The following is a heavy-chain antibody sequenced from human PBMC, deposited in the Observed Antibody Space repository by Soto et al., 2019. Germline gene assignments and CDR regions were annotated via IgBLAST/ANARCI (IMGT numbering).Heavy chain of an antibody. CDR3: ARDPTPIAVAN. J-gene: IGHJ4*02. D-gene: IGHD6-19*01. V-gene: IGHV4-38-2*02. CDR1: GYSISTGYY. Sequence: PSETLSLTCAVSGYSISTGYYWGWIRQPPGKGLEWIGSIYHSGSTYYNPSLKSRVTISVDTSKNQFSLKLRSVTAADTAVYYCARDPTPIAVANWGQGTLVTVS. CDR2: IYHSGST.